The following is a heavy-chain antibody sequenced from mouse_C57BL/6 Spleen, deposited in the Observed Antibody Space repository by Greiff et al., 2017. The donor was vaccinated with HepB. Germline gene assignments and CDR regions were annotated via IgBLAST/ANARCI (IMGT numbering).Heavy chain of an antibody. Sequence: VKLQQPGAELVKPGASVKLSCKASGYTFTSYWMQWVKQRPGQGLEWIGEIDPSDSYTNYNQKFKGKATLTVDTSSSTAYMQLSSLTSEDSAVYYCARKNGGFAYWGQGTLVTVSA. D-gene: IGHD1-2*01. CDR2: IDPSDSYT. CDR1: GYTFTSYW. CDR3: ARKNGGFAY. J-gene: IGHJ3*01. V-gene: IGHV1-50*01.